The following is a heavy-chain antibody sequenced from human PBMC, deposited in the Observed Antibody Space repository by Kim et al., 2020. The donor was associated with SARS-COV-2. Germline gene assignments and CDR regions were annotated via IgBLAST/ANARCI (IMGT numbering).Heavy chain of an antibody. CDR3: ARGVGGFDY. V-gene: IGHV3-21*01. CDR2: SYI. D-gene: IGHD2-2*01. J-gene: IGHJ4*02. Sequence: SYIYDADSVKGRFTISRDNAKNSLYLQMNSLRAEDTAVYYCARGVGGFDYWGQGTLVTVSS.